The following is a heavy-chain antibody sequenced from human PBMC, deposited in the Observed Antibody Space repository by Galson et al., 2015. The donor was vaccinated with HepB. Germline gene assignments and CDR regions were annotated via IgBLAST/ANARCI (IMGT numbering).Heavy chain of an antibody. CDR3: ARASYCSSTSCYEYYYYGMDI. CDR2: ISYDGSNK. J-gene: IGHJ6*02. V-gene: IGHV3-30-3*01. CDR1: GFTFSSYA. D-gene: IGHD2-2*01. Sequence: SLRLSCAASGFTFSSYAMHWVRQAPGKGLEWVAVISYDGSNKYYADSVKGRFTISRDNSKNTLYLQMNSLRAEDTAVYYCARASYCSSTSCYEYYYYGMDIWCQGTTVTVSS.